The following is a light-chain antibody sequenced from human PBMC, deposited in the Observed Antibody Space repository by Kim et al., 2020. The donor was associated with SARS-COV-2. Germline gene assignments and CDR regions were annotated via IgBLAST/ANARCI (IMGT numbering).Light chain of an antibody. V-gene: IGKV3-20*01. CDR3: QQYGISTRS. CDR2: GTS. CDR1: HTISSNF. J-gene: IGKJ2*01. Sequence: LALVEGTTHSCRGSHTISSNFVAWYQQKPGQASGLLIYGTSSRATGIPDRFSGSGSGTDFTFTFSRLEPKYFAVYYCQQYGISTRSFGQGTKLEI.